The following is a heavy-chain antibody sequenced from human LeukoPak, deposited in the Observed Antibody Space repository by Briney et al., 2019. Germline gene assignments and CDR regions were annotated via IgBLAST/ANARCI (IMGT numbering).Heavy chain of an antibody. J-gene: IGHJ4*02. V-gene: IGHV1-69*05. CDR1: GGTFSSYA. CDR2: IIPIFGTA. CDR3: ARGSVDAYNWNY. D-gene: IGHD1-20*01. Sequence: GASVKVSCKASGGTFSSYAISWVRQAPGQGLEWMGGIIPIFGTANYAQKFQGRVTITTDESTSTAYMELSSLRSEDTAVYYCARGSVDAYNWNYWGQGTLVTVSS.